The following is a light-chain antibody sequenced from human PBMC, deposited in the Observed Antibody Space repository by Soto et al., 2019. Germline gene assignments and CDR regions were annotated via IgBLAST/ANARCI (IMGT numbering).Light chain of an antibody. J-gene: IGKJ4*01. CDR2: TAA. CDR3: QQSNTLVT. Sequence: DIYLTQSPSSVSASVGDSVTITCRASQDISSWLAWYQQRPGKAPKLLIYTAALLESGVPSRFSGSGFGTHFTLTVSSLQPEDVATYYCQQSNTLVTFGGGTKVEI. CDR1: QDISSW. V-gene: IGKV1D-12*01.